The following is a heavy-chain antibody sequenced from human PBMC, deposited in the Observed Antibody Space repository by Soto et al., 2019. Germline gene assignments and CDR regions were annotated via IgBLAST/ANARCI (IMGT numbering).Heavy chain of an antibody. CDR2: IIPVLSMS. J-gene: IGHJ4*02. CDR3: ARSYGSGSRPFAY. CDR1: GYTFNTYT. V-gene: IGHV1-69*02. D-gene: IGHD3-10*01. Sequence: SVKVSCKTSGYTFNTYTFAWVRQAPGQGLEWMGRIIPVLSMSTYAQNFQGRVSLIADKSTNTVYMSLSGLRSDDTAIYYCARSYGSGSRPFAYWGQGTLVTVSS.